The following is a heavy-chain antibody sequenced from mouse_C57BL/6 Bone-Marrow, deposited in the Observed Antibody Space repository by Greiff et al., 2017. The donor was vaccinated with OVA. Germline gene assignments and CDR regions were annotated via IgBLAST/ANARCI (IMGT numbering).Heavy chain of an antibody. V-gene: IGHV14-3*01. CDR1: GYTFTSYW. Sequence: VQLQQPGAELVKPGASVKLSCKASGYTFTSYWMHWVKQRPEQGLEWIGRIDPANGNTKYAPKFQGKATITADTSSNTAYLQLSSLTSEDTAIYYCATVVSYWGQGTTLTVSS. CDR2: IDPANGNT. J-gene: IGHJ2*01. D-gene: IGHD1-1*01. CDR3: ATVVSY.